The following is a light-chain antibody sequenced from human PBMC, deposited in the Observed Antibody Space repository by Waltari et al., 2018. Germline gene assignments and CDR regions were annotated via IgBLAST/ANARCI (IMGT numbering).Light chain of an antibody. CDR3: QQYNNWPRT. J-gene: IGKJ1*01. V-gene: IGKV3-15*01. Sequence: ETVMTQSPATLSVSPGERATLPCRASQSVSSNLAWYQQKPGQAPRPLIYDASTRATGIPARFSGSGSGTEFTLTISRMQSEDFAVYYCQQYNNWPRTFGQGTKVEIK. CDR1: QSVSSN. CDR2: DAS.